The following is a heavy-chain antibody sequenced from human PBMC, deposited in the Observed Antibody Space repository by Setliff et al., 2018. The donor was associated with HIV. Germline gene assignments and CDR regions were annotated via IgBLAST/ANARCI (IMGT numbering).Heavy chain of an antibody. CDR1: GFTLSSHA. CDR3: TKGGQGGTVYFDS. V-gene: IGHV3-23*01. J-gene: IGHJ4*02. CDR2: ISSSGLGT. D-gene: IGHD3-16*01. Sequence: PGGSLRLSCAASGFTLSSHAMRWVRQPPGKGLEWVSGISSSGLGTYYADSVKGRFTIFRDTSKNTLYLQMNSLRVEDTAVYYCTKGGQGGTVYFDSWGQGTLVTVSS.